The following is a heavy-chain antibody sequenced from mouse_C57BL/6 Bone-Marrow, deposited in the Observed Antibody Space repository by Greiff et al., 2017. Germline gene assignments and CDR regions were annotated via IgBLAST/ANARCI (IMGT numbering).Heavy chain of an antibody. J-gene: IGHJ3*01. CDR1: GFSLTSYG. CDR3: AKNGGGGWFAY. Sequence: QVQLKESGPGLVQPSQSLSITCTVSGFSLTSYGVHWVRQSPGKGLEWLGVIWRGGSTDYNAAFMFRLSITKDNAKSQVFFKMNSLRADDTAIYYCAKNGGGGWFAYWGQGTLVTVSA. CDR2: IWRGGST. V-gene: IGHV2-5*01. D-gene: IGHD1-1*02.